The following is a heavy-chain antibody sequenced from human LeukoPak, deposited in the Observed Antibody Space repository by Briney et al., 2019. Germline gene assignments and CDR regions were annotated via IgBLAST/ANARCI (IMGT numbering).Heavy chain of an antibody. CDR1: GGSISSNSYS. CDR2: IYYSGST. V-gene: IGHV4-39*01. J-gene: IGHJ6*03. CDR3: ARQGYCSGGTCYGWSYYHYMDV. D-gene: IGHD2-15*01. Sequence: PSETLSLTCTVSGGSISSNSYSWGWIRQPPGKGLEWIGSIYYSGSTYYNPSLKSRVTISVDTSKNQFSLKLISVTAADTAAYYCARQGYCSGGTCYGWSYYHYMDVWGKGTTVTVSS.